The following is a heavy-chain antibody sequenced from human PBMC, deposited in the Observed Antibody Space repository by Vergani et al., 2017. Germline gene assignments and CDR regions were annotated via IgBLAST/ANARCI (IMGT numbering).Heavy chain of an antibody. CDR1: GFTFSSYS. J-gene: IGHJ3*02. Sequence: EVQLVESGGGLVKPGGSLRLSCAASGFTFSSYSMNWVRQAPGKGLEWVSSISSSSSYIYYADSVKGRFTISRDNAKNSLYLQMNSLRADDTAVYYCARATYYYDSSGSGDAVDIGGQGRMVTVSA. CDR2: ISSSSSYI. D-gene: IGHD3-22*01. V-gene: IGHV3-21*01. CDR3: ARATYYYDSSGSGDAVDI.